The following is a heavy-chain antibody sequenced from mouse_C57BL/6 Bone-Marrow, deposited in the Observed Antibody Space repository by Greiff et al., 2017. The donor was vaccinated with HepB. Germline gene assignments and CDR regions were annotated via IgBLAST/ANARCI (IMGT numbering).Heavy chain of an antibody. CDR2: ISNGGGST. CDR1: GFTFSDYY. Sequence: DVQLVESGGGLVQPGGSLKLSCAASGFTFSDYYMYWVRQTPEKRLEWVAYISNGGGSTYYPDTVKGRFTISRDNAKNTLYLQMSRLKSEDTAMYYCARRGYYYAMDYWGQGTSVTVSS. CDR3: ARRGYYYAMDY. V-gene: IGHV5-12*01. J-gene: IGHJ4*01.